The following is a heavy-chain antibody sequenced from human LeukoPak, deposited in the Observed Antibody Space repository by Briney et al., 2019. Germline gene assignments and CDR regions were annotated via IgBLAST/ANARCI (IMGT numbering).Heavy chain of an antibody. CDR1: GFTFSSYT. D-gene: IGHD4-17*01. CDR2: IISSDDST. CDR3: AKDVTTTVTRGYFDY. V-gene: IGHV3-23*01. J-gene: IGHJ4*02. Sequence: PGGSLRLSCAASGFTFSSYTMSWVRQAPGKGLECVSTIISSDDSTYYADSVKGRFTISRDNSKNTLYLQMNSLRAEDTAVYYCAKDVTTTVTRGYFDYWGQGTLVTVSS.